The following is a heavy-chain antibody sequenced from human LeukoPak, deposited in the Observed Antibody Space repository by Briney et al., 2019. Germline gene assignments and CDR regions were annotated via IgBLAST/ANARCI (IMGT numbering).Heavy chain of an antibody. D-gene: IGHD2-2*01. Sequence: PSETLSLTCAVYGVSFSGYYWSWLRQPPGKGLEWIGEINHSGSTNYNPSLKSRVTISVDTSKNQFSLKLSSVTAADTAVYYCARGQLGYCSSTSCYGAKNWFDPWGQGTLVTVSS. CDR3: ARGQLGYCSSTSCYGAKNWFDP. CDR2: INHSGST. V-gene: IGHV4-34*01. J-gene: IGHJ5*02. CDR1: GVSFSGYY.